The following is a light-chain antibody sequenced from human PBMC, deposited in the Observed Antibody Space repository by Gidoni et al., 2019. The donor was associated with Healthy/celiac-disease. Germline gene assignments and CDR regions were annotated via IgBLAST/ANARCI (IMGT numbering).Light chain of an antibody. J-gene: IGKJ3*01. Sequence: DIVMTQSPLSLPVTPGEPASISCRSSQSLLHSNGYNYLDWYLQKPGQSPQLLIYLGSNRASGVPDRFSGSGSGTDFTLKISRVEAEDVGVYYCMQALQTPFTFGRWDQSGYQT. CDR2: LGS. CDR3: MQALQTPFT. V-gene: IGKV2-28*01. CDR1: QSLLHSNGYNY.